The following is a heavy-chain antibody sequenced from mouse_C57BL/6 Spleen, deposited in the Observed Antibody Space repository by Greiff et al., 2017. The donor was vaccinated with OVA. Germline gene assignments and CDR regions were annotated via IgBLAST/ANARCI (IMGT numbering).Heavy chain of an antibody. V-gene: IGHV1-82*01. CDR2: IYPGDRDT. J-gene: IGHJ1*03. Sequence: VQLQQSGPELVKPGASVKLSCKASGYAFSSSWMNWVKQRPGKGLEWIGRIYPGDRDTNYTGKFKGKATLTADKSSSSAYMQRRSLTSEASAFCACAGTTGMDWYFDVWGTGTTVTVSS. CDR3: AGTTGMDWYFDV. CDR1: GYAFSSSW. D-gene: IGHD4-1*01.